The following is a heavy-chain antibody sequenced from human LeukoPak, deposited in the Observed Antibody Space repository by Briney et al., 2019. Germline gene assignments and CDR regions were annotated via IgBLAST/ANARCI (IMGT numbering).Heavy chain of an antibody. Sequence: SETLSLTCAVYGGSFSGYSWSWIRQPPGKGLEWIGEINHSGSTNYNPSLKSRVTISVDTSKNQFSLKLSSVTAADTAVYYCARGLGYYYDSSGADRLDYWGQGTLVTVSS. CDR3: ARGLGYYYDSSGADRLDY. V-gene: IGHV4-34*01. CDR2: INHSGST. CDR1: GGSFSGYS. J-gene: IGHJ4*02. D-gene: IGHD3-22*01.